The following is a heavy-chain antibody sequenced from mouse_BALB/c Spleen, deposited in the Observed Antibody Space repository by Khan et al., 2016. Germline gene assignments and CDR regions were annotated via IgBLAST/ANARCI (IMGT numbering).Heavy chain of an antibody. D-gene: IGHD1-1*01. V-gene: IGHV5-6-5*01. CDR3: AIAITTGEIYWYFDV. CDR2: IDSGGRT. J-gene: IGHJ1*01. CDR1: GFTFSNYA. Sequence: EVELVESGGGLVKPGGSLKLSCAASGFTFSNYAMSWVRQTPEKRLEWVASIDSGGRTYYPDSVQGRCTISSDNARMILYLQITSLTYEATAMNYCAIAITTGEIYWYFDVWGAGTTVSVSS.